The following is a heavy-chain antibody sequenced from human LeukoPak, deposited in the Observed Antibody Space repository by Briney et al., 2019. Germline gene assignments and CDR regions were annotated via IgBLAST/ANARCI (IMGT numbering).Heavy chain of an antibody. Sequence: SETLSLTCTVSGGSISSYYWSWIRQPPGRGLEWIGYIYYSGSTNYNPSLKSRVTISVDTSKNQFSLKLNSVTAADTAVYYCARALTYSSSSVSAFDIWGQGTMVTVSS. V-gene: IGHV4-59*01. CDR3: ARALTYSSSSVSAFDI. J-gene: IGHJ3*02. CDR2: IYYSGST. D-gene: IGHD6-13*01. CDR1: GGSISSYY.